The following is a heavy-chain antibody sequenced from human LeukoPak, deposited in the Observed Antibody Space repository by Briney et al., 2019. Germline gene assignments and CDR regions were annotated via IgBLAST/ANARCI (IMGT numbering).Heavy chain of an antibody. CDR1: GGSMSGYY. CDR2: IHYSGTT. Sequence: SETLSLTCTVSGGSMSGYYWSWIRQPPGKGLEWIGYIHYSGTTNYNPSLKSRVTISLDTSRNQFSLRLRSVTTADTAVYYCARRRVYSGSGEFDFWGQGTLVTVSS. CDR3: ARRRVYSGSGEFDF. D-gene: IGHD5-12*01. V-gene: IGHV4-59*01. J-gene: IGHJ4*02.